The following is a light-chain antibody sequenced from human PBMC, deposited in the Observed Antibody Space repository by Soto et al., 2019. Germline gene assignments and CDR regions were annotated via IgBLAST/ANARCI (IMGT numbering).Light chain of an antibody. V-gene: IGLV2-8*01. CDR3: SSYASSNNCYFV. Sequence: QSALTQPPSASGSPGQSVTISCTGTSSDVGGYNYVSWYQQYPGRAPDLMIYEVTKRPSGVPDRFSGSKSGNTATLTVSGLRAEDEDEYYYSSYASSNNCYFVFGAGTKLTVL. CDR2: EVT. CDR1: SSDVGGYNY. J-gene: IGLJ3*02.